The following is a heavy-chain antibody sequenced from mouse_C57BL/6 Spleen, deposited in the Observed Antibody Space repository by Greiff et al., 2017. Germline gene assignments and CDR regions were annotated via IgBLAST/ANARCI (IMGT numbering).Heavy chain of an antibody. J-gene: IGHJ3*01. D-gene: IGHD1-1*01. CDR3: ARKPSVVVPVAY. CDR2: IYPGSGST. CDR1: GYTFTSYW. Sequence: QVQLQQSGAELVKPGASVKMSCKASGYTFTSYWITWVKQRPGQGLEWIGDIYPGSGSTNYNEKFKSKATLTVDTSSSTAYIQLSSLTSEDSAVYSCARKPSVVVPVAYWGQGTLVTVSA. V-gene: IGHV1-55*01.